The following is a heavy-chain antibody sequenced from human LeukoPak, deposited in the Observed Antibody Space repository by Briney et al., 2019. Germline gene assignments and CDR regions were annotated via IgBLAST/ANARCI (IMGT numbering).Heavy chain of an antibody. CDR2: ISWNSGSI. Sequence: GRCLRLFCAASGFTFDDYAMHWAREAPGKGLEWGSGISWNSGSIGYADSVKARFTISRDNAKNSLYLQMNSLRAEDTALYYCAKDAGPIAVAGSAFDIWGQGTMVTVSS. CDR1: GFTFDDYA. V-gene: IGHV3-9*01. D-gene: IGHD6-19*01. CDR3: AKDAGPIAVAGSAFDI. J-gene: IGHJ3*02.